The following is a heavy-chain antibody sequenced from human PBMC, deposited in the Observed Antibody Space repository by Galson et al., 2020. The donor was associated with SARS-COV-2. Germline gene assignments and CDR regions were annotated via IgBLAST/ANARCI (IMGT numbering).Heavy chain of an antibody. J-gene: IGHJ6*02. CDR3: ARASRSYYYGVDV. CDR2: ISSGGYTT. V-gene: IGHV3-11*01. Sequence: GESLKISCAASGFTFSDYYMHWMRQAPGKGLEWVSYISSGGYTTDYADSVKGRSTISRDNAKNSLYLHLNSLRVEDTAVYFCARASRSYYYGVDVWGQGTTVTVSS. CDR1: GFTFSDYY.